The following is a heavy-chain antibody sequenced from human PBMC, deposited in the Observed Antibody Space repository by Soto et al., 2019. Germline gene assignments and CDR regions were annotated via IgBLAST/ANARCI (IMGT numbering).Heavy chain of an antibody. Sequence: EVQLLESGGGLVLPGGSLRLSCAVSGFTFSSYAMSWVRQAPGKGLEWVSAISGSGGSIYYTDSVRGRFTISRDNSKNTLYLQMNSLTAEDTAVYYCASKGDNSVPFDYWGQGTLVTVSS. V-gene: IGHV3-23*01. CDR1: GFTFSSYA. D-gene: IGHD1-20*01. J-gene: IGHJ4*02. CDR2: ISGSGGSI. CDR3: ASKGDNSVPFDY.